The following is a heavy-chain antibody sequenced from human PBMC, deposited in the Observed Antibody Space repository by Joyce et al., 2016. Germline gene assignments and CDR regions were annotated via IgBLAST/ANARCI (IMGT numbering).Heavy chain of an antibody. Sequence: QVQLQESGPRLVKPSETLSLTCTVSGGSMSEYYWNWIRQPPGQGLEWIGYIYYKGSFNYSPSLKSRVTNSVDTSKNQFSLKLTSVTAADTAVYYCARGEPDFYYYGMDVWGQGTTVTVSS. V-gene: IGHV4-59*01. D-gene: IGHD1-14*01. J-gene: IGHJ6*02. CDR2: IYYKGSF. CDR3: ARGEPDFYYYGMDV. CDR1: GGSMSEYY.